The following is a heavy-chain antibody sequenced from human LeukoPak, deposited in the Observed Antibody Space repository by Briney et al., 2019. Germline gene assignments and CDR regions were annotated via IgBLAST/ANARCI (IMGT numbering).Heavy chain of an antibody. CDR2: INHSGST. V-gene: IGHV4-34*01. CDR3: ARPVRGP. J-gene: IGHJ5*02. CDR1: GGSFSSYY. Sequence: SETLSLTCAVYGGSFSSYYWSWIRQPPGKGLEWIGEINHSGSTNYNPSLKSRITISVDTSTNQFSLKVSSVTAADTAMYYCARPVRGPWGQGTLVTVSS.